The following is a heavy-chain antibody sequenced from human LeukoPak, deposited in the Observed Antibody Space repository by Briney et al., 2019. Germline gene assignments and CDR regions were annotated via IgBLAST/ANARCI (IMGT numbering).Heavy chain of an antibody. CDR2: IWYDGSNK. CDR3: AREGPIAAAGFYYYYGMDV. J-gene: IGHJ6*02. V-gene: IGHV3-33*01. Sequence: LPGGSLRLSCAASGFTFSSYGMHWVRQAPGKGLEWVAVIWYDGSNKYYADSVKGRFTISRDNSKNTLYLQMNSLRAEDTAVYYCAREGPIAAAGFYYYYGMDVWGQGTTVTVSS. CDR1: GFTFSSYG. D-gene: IGHD6-13*01.